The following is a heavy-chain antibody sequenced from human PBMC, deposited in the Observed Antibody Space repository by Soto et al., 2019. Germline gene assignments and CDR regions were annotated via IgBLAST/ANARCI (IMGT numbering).Heavy chain of an antibody. CDR2: IYYSGST. CDR3: ASYYYDSSGYYYVPGVY. V-gene: IGHV4-39*01. J-gene: IGHJ4*02. Sequence: PSDTLSLTCTVSGGSISSSSYYWGWIRQPPGKGLEWIGSIYYSGSTYYNPSLKSRVTISVDTSKNQFSLKLSSVTAADTAVYYCASYYYDSSGYYYVPGVYWGQGTLVTVS. D-gene: IGHD3-22*01. CDR1: GGSISSSSYY.